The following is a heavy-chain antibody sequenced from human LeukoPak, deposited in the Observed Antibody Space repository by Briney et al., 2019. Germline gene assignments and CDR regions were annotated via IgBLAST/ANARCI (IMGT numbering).Heavy chain of an antibody. CDR2: IYYSGST. D-gene: IGHD3-3*01. CDR1: GGSISSGGYY. J-gene: IGHJ4*02. CDR3: ARVRFAYDFWSGYYIDY. V-gene: IGHV4-31*03. Sequence: PSETLSLTCTVSGGSISSGGYYWSWIRQHPGKGLEWIGYIYYSGSTYYNPSLKSRVTISVDTSKNQFSLKLSSVTAADTAVYYCARVRFAYDFWSGYYIDYWGQGTLVTVSS.